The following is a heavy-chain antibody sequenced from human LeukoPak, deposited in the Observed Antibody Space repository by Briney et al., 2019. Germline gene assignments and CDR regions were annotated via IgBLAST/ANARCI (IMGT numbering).Heavy chain of an antibody. CDR2: INHSGST. CDR1: GGSFSGYY. D-gene: IGHD6-13*01. CDR3: ARVVSVYSSSCYWGFDY. V-gene: IGHV4-34*01. Sequence: PSETLSLTCAVYGGSFSGYYWSWIRQPPGKGLEWIGEINHSGSTNYNPSLKSRVTISVDTSKNQFSLKLSSVTAADTAVYYCARVVSVYSSSCYWGFDYWGQGTLVTVSS. J-gene: IGHJ4*02.